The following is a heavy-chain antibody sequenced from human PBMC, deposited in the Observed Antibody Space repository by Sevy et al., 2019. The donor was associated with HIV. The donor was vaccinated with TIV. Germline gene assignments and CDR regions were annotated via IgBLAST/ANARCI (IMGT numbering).Heavy chain of an antibody. CDR2: MNPNSGDT. CDR3: GRGWTRIYLVLPVY. Sequence: ASVKVSCQTSGYAFSNYEINWVRQATGQGREWMGRMNPNSGDTSYSQKFQGRVTMNSDTPPSTVYIELSGLRFEDTAVYYCGRGWTRIYLVLPVYWGQGTLVTVSS. D-gene: IGHD2-15*01. CDR1: GYAFSNYE. V-gene: IGHV1-8*01. J-gene: IGHJ4*02.